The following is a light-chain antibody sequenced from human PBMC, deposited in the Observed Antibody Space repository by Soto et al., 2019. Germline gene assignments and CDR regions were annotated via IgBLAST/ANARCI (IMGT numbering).Light chain of an antibody. V-gene: IGKV3-20*01. CDR2: GAS. CDR3: QHYGSSSLT. Sequence: EFVVTQSPGTLSLSPGERATLSCRASQSVSSSSLAWYQQKPGQAPRLLIYGASSRATGIPDSFSGSGSGTDFTLTISRLEPEDFALYYCQHYGSSSLTFGGGTKVDIK. CDR1: QSVSSSS. J-gene: IGKJ4*01.